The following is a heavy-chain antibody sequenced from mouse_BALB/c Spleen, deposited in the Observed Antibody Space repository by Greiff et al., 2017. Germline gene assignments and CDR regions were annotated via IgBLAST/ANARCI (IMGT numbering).Heavy chain of an antibody. V-gene: IGHV14-1*02. CDR2: IDPENGNT. CDR1: GFNIKDYY. Sequence: VQLQQSGAELVRPGALVKLSCKASGFNIKDYYMHWVKQRPEQGLEWLGWIDPENGNTIYDPKFQGTASITADTSSNTADLQLSSLTSEDTAVYYVAREGSYGNYEGCGYWGQGTTLTVSS. J-gene: IGHJ2*01. CDR3: AREGSYGNYEGCGY. D-gene: IGHD2-1*01.